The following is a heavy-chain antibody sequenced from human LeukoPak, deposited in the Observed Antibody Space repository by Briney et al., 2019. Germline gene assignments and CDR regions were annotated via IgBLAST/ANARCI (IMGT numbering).Heavy chain of an antibody. V-gene: IGHV3-23*01. Sequence: GGSLSLSCAASGFTFSSYAMSWVRQAPGKGLEWVSAISGSGGSTYYADSVKGRFTISRDNSKNTLYLQMNSLRAEDTAVYYCAKLARPPHDYGDYDLSYYFDYWGQGTLVTVSS. J-gene: IGHJ4*02. CDR3: AKLARPPHDYGDYDLSYYFDY. D-gene: IGHD4-17*01. CDR1: GFTFSSYA. CDR2: ISGSGGST.